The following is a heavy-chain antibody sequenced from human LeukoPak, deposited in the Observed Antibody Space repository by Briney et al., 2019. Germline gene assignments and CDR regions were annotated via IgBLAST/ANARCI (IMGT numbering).Heavy chain of an antibody. Sequence: SETLSLTCTVSGGSISSGSYYWSWIRQPAGKGLEWIGRIYTSGSTNYNPSLKSRVTISVDTSKSQFSLKLSSVTAADTAVYYCARDRPAYYYDSSGYPWGQGTLVTVSS. V-gene: IGHV4-61*02. CDR3: ARDRPAYYYDSSGYP. J-gene: IGHJ5*02. D-gene: IGHD3-22*01. CDR1: GGSISSGSYY. CDR2: IYTSGST.